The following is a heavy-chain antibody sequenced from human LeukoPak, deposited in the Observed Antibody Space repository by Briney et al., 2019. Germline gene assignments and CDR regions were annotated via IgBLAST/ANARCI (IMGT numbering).Heavy chain of an antibody. V-gene: IGHV3-21*01. CDR1: GFTFCSYR. D-gene: IGHD3-22*01. Sequence: GGPLRLSCAASGFTFCSYRMNCVREAPGKGLEWVLYISSSSSNIYYADSVKGRFTSSRDNAKNSLYLQKNSLRAEDTAVYYCARDPSYYYDSSGYYLDALDIWGQGTMVTVSS. CDR3: ARDPSYYYDSSGYYLDALDI. J-gene: IGHJ3*02. CDR2: ISSSSSNI.